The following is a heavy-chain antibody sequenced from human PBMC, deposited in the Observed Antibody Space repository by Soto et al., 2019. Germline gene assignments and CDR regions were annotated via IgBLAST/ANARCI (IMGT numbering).Heavy chain of an antibody. D-gene: IGHD5-18*01. CDR1: GGSXSSYY. CDR3: ARSLASAGYSYGNFDY. Sequence: QVQXQESGPGLVKPSETLSLTCTVSGGSXSSYYWSXXRXXPGKXXXWIGYIYYSGSTNYNPSLKSRVTISVDPSKHQFSLKLSSVTAADTAVYYCARSLASAGYSYGNFDYCGQGTLVTVSS. V-gene: IGHV4-59*01. CDR2: IYYSGST. J-gene: IGHJ4*02.